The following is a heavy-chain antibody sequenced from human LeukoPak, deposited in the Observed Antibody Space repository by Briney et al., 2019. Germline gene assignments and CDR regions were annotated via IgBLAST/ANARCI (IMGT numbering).Heavy chain of an antibody. CDR1: GFTFSSYS. V-gene: IGHV3-48*01. CDR2: ISSSSSTI. D-gene: IGHD2-2*01. J-gene: IGHJ4*02. Sequence: GGSLRLSCAASGFTFSSYSMNWVRQAPGKGLEWVSYISSSSSTIYYADSVKGRFTISRDNAKNSLYLQMNSLRAEDTAVYYCARVPAAPRSHYFDYWGQGTLVTVSS. CDR3: ARVPAAPRSHYFDY.